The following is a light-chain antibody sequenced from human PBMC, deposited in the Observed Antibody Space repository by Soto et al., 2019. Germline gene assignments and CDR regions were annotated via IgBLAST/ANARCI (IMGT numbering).Light chain of an antibody. CDR2: DAG. V-gene: IGKV3-11*01. J-gene: IGKJ1*01. CDR3: QQRSDWPRT. CDR1: QSVNSH. Sequence: EILLTQSPATLSLSPGDSATLSCRASQSVNSHLAWYQQKPGQAPRLLMYDAGNRATDIPDRFSGSGFGTAFTLTISSLEPEDFAVYYCQQRSDWPRTFGKGTKVEIK.